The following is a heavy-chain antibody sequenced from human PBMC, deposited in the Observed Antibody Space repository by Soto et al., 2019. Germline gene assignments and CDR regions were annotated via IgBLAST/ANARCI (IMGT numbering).Heavy chain of an antibody. V-gene: IGHV4-39*01. J-gene: IGHJ4*02. D-gene: IGHD3-3*01. CDR3: ARILYDLWSGYYLHVDY. Sequence: SETLSLTCSVSGGSISSSSYYWGWIRQPPGKGLEWIGSIYYSGSTYYNPSLKSRVTISVDTSKNQFSLKLSSVTAADTAVYYCARILYDLWSGYYLHVDYWGQGTLVTVSS. CDR2: IYYSGST. CDR1: GGSISSSSYY.